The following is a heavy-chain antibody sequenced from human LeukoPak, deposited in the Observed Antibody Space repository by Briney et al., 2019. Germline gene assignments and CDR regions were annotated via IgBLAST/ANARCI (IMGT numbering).Heavy chain of an antibody. V-gene: IGHV4-59*11. D-gene: IGHD3-3*01. Sequence: SETLSLTCTVSGGSISNHYWSWIRQPPGKGLEWIGYIYYSGSTNYNPSLKSRVTISVDTSKNQFSLKLSSVTAADTAVYYCARVRKGSSYYTDYYNYYMDVWGKGTTVTVSS. CDR1: GGSISNHY. CDR3: ARVRKGSSYYTDYYNYYMDV. J-gene: IGHJ6*03. CDR2: IYYSGST.